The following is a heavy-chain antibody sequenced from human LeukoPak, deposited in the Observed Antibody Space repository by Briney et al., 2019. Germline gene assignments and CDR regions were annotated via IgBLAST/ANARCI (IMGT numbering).Heavy chain of an antibody. CDR3: ANGYCTNGVCYPYYYYYMDV. Sequence: GGSLRLSCAASGFTFSSYSMNWVRQAPGKGLEWVSYISSLSGTIYYADSVKGRFIISRDNAQNSLFLQMNSLRAEDTAVYYCANGYCTNGVCYPYYYYYMDVWGKGTTVTVSS. J-gene: IGHJ6*03. D-gene: IGHD2-8*01. CDR1: GFTFSSYS. CDR2: ISSLSGTI. V-gene: IGHV3-48*01.